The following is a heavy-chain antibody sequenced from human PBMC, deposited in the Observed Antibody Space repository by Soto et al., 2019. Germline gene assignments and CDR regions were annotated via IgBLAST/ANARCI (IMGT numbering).Heavy chain of an antibody. CDR2: ISAYNGNT. D-gene: IGHD3-3*01. V-gene: IGHV1-18*01. CDR3: ATTRITIFGQYYFDY. CDR1: GYTFTSYG. Sequence: ASVKVSCKASGYTFTSYGISWVRQAPGQGLEWMGWISAYNGNTNYAQKLQGRVTMTTGTSTSTAYMELRSLRSDDTAVYYCATTRITIFGQYYFDYWGQGTLVTVSS. J-gene: IGHJ4*02.